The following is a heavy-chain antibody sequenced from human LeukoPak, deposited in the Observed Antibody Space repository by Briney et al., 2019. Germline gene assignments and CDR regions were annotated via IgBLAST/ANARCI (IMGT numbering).Heavy chain of an antibody. CDR3: ARVAGYYYGSGNRFDP. CDR1: GYTFTGYY. V-gene: IGHV1-2*02. CDR2: INPNSGGT. J-gene: IGHJ5*02. D-gene: IGHD3-10*01. Sequence: ASVKVSCKASGYTFTGYYMHWVRQAPGQGLEWMGWINPNSGGTNYAQKFQGRVTMTRDTSISTAYMELSRLRSHDTAVYYCARVAGYYYGSGNRFDPWGQGTLVTVS.